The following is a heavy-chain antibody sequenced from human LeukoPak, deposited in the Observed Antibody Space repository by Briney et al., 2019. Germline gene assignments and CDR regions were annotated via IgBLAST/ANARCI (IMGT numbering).Heavy chain of an antibody. CDR1: GGSISSGSYY. CDR2: IYTSGST. D-gene: IGHD6-13*01. J-gene: IGHJ4*02. CDR3: ARGSAEFDY. V-gene: IGHV4-61*02. Sequence: PSETLSLTCTVSGGSISSGSYYWSWIRQPAGKGLEWIGRIYTSGSTNYNPSLKSRVIISVDTSKNQFSLKLSSVTAADTAVYYCARGSAEFDYWGQGTLVTVSS.